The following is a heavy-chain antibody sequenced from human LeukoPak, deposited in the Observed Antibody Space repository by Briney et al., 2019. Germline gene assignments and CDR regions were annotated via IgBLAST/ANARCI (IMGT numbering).Heavy chain of an antibody. CDR2: TSGSGVNS. CDR1: GFTLRSYD. V-gene: IGHV3-23*01. J-gene: IGHJ4*02. D-gene: IGHD5-12*01. CDR3: AKEYSGYDFDY. Sequence: GWSLRLSCAASGFTLRSYDMSWVRQAPGKGLEWVAATSGSGVNSYYADSVRGRFTISRDNSQNTLYLQMDSLRAEDTALYYCAKEYSGYDFDYWGQGTLVTVSS.